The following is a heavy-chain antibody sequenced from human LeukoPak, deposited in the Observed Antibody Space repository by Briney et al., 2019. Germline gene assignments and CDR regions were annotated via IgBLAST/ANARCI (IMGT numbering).Heavy chain of an antibody. V-gene: IGHV4-59*01. CDR3: ARVGAKDYYYMDV. CDR1: GGSFSGYY. CDR2: IYYSGST. Sequence: SETLSLTCAVYGGSFSGYYWSWIRQPPGKGLEWIGYIYYSGSTNYNPSLKSRVTISVDTSKNQFSLKLSSVTAADTAVYYCARVGAKDYYYMDVWGKGTTVTVSS. J-gene: IGHJ6*03. D-gene: IGHD1-26*01.